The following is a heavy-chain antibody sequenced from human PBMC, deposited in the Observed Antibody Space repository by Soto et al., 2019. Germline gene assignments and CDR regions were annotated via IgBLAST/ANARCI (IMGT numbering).Heavy chain of an antibody. D-gene: IGHD2-15*01. Sequence: DSLTISCKGPGYSFTRHWHRLVRQMSGKGLEWMGRIYPSDSCTNYSPSFQGHVTISADKSISNAYLQWSILKASDTAMYYCASHARIRHCSGGSYYDYWGQGTLVTVSS. J-gene: IGHJ4*02. CDR2: IYPSDSCT. CDR1: GYSFTRHW. CDR3: ASHARIRHCSGGSYYDY. V-gene: IGHV5-10-1*01.